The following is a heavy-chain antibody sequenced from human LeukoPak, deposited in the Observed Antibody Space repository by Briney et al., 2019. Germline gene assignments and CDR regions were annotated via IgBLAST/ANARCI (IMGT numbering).Heavy chain of an antibody. Sequence: SQTLSLTCAISGDSVSRNSAAWNWIRQSPSRGLEWLGSTYYRSKWYNDYAVCVKSRITINPDTSKNQFSLQLNSVTPEDTAVYYCARGHGFWFGGGNWFDPWGQGTLVTVSS. CDR2: TYYRSKWYN. V-gene: IGHV6-1*01. CDR1: GDSVSRNSAA. J-gene: IGHJ5*02. D-gene: IGHD3-10*01. CDR3: ARGHGFWFGGGNWFDP.